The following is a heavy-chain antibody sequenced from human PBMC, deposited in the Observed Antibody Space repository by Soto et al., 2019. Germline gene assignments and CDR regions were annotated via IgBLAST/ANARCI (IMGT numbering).Heavy chain of an antibody. CDR2: IVVGSGNT. Sequence: ASVKGSCKASGFTFTSSAVPWVRQARGQRLEWIGWIVVGSGNTNYAQKLQGRVTMTTDTSTSTAYMELRSLRFDHTAVYYCEREYVVVGPYGKDVWGQGTTVTVSS. V-gene: IGHV1-58*01. J-gene: IGHJ6*02. D-gene: IGHD2-2*01. CDR3: EREYVVVGPYGKDV. CDR1: GFTFTSSA.